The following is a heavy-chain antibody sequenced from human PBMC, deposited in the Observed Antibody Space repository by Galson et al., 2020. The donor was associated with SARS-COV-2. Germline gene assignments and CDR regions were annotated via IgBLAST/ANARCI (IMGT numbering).Heavy chain of an antibody. CDR2: ISSSSSYI. J-gene: IGHJ6*02. V-gene: IGHV3-21*01. Sequence: GESLKISCAASGFTFSSYSMNWVRQAPGKGLEWVSSISSSSSYIYYADSVKGRFTISRDNAKNSLYLQMNSLRAEDTAVYYCARSEDIVVVVAAAPDYYYGMDVWGQGTTVTVSS. D-gene: IGHD2-15*01. CDR3: ARSEDIVVVVAAAPDYYYGMDV. CDR1: GFTFSSYS.